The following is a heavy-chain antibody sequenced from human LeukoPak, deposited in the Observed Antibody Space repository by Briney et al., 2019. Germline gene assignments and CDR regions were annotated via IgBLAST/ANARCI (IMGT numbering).Heavy chain of an antibody. CDR1: GGSISSGGYS. CDR2: IYHSGST. J-gene: IGHJ3*02. V-gene: IGHV4-30-2*01. CDR3: ARAGAYCGGDCYSGAFDI. D-gene: IGHD2-21*02. Sequence: PSQTPSLTCTVSGGSISSGGYSWSWIRQPPGKGLEWIVYIYHSGSTYYNPSLKSRVTISVDRSKNQFSLKLSSVTAADTAVYYCARAGAYCGGDCYSGAFDIWGQGTMVTVSS.